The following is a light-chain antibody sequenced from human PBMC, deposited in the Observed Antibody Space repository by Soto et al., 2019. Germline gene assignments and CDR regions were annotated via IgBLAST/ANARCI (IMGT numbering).Light chain of an antibody. Sequence: QPVLTQPPSASGSPGQSVTISCTGTSGDVGGHDWVSWYRVRPGEAPKLIIYEVNQRPSGVPDRFSGSKTGNTASLTVSGLQVEDEADYFCCSYAGIKAVFGTGTKVTVL. CDR2: EVN. J-gene: IGLJ1*01. CDR1: SGDVGGHDW. V-gene: IGLV2-8*01. CDR3: CSYAGIKAV.